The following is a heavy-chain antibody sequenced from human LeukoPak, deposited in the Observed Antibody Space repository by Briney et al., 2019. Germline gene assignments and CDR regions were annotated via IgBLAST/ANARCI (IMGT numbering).Heavy chain of an antibody. CDR3: ARAEVSLDY. CDR2: INHSGST. D-gene: IGHD3-16*02. CDR1: GGSFSGYY. Sequence: SETLSLTCAVYGGSFSGYYWSWIRQPSGKGLEWIGEINHSGSTNYNPSLKSRVTISVDTSKNQFSLKLSSVTAADTAVYYCARAEVSLDYWGQGTLVTVSS. J-gene: IGHJ4*02. V-gene: IGHV4-34*01.